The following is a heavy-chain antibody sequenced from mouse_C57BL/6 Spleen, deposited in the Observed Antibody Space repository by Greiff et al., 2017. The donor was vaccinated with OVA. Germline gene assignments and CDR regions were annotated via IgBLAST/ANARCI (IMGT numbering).Heavy chain of an antibody. CDR3: ARDSNRTWFAY. CDR1: GFTFSDYG. D-gene: IGHD2-5*01. J-gene: IGHJ3*01. V-gene: IGHV5-17*01. Sequence: EVKLEESGGGLVKPGGSLKLSCAASGFTFSDYGMHWVRQAPEKGLEWVAYISSGSSTIYYADTVKGRFTISRDNAKNTLFLQMTSPRSEDTAMYYCARDSNRTWFAYWGQGTLVTVSA. CDR2: ISSGSSTI.